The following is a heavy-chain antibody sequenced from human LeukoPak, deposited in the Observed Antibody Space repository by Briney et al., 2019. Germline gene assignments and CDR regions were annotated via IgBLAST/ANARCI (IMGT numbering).Heavy chain of an antibody. CDR2: INPKSGGT. J-gene: IGHJ4*02. V-gene: IGHV1-2*02. CDR1: GYTFTAYY. Sequence: ASVKVSCKASGYTFTAYYMHWVRQAPGQGLEWMGWINPKSGGTKYAQKFQGRVTMTRDTSISTTYMELTSLRSDDTAVYYCARTLMQFDYWGKGTLVTVSS. CDR3: ARTLMQFDY.